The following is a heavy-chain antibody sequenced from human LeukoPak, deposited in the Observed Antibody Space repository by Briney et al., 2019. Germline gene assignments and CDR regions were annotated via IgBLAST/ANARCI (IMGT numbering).Heavy chain of an antibody. D-gene: IGHD6-19*01. CDR3: TRAVASSSGWYADY. CDR1: GFSFSLYG. CDR2: IWYDGSNK. Sequence: GGSLRLSCGASGFSFSLYGMHWVRQAPGKGLEWVALIWYDGSNKYYVDSVKGRFTISRDNSKNTLYLQMNSLRAEDTAVYYCTRAVASSSGWYADYWGQGTLVTVSS. V-gene: IGHV3-33*01. J-gene: IGHJ4*02.